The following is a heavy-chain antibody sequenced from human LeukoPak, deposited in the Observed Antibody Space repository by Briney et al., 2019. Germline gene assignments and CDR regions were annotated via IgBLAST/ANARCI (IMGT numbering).Heavy chain of an antibody. Sequence: PGGSLRLYCAASGFTVSTNYMSWVRQAPGKGLEWVSVIYSSGSTYYADSVKGRFTIFRDNSKNTLYPQMNSLRAEDTAVYYCARDGGLAPYSSSTPFDYWGQGTLVTVSS. CDR2: IYSSGST. CDR1: GFTVSTNY. D-gene: IGHD6-6*01. V-gene: IGHV3-53*05. CDR3: ARDGGLAPYSSSTPFDY. J-gene: IGHJ4*02.